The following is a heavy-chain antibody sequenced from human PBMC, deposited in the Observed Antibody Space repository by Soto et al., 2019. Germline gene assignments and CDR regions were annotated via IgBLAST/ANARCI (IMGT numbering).Heavy chain of an antibody. Sequence: QVHLVQSGAEVKKPGSSVNVSCKASGGTFSSYTITWVRQAPGQGLEWMGWIIPILGMTNYAPKFQGRLTMTADHSTSTAHMELSSLRSDDTAIYYCATTWHRGYRGYDFRRHWYFELWGRGTLVTVSS. J-gene: IGHJ2*01. CDR2: IIPILGMT. CDR1: GGTFSSYT. CDR3: ATTWHRGYRGYDFRRHWYFEL. V-gene: IGHV1-69*02. D-gene: IGHD5-12*01.